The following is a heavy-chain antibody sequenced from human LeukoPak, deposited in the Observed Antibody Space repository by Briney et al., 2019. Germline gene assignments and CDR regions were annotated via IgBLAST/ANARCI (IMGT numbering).Heavy chain of an antibody. D-gene: IGHD4-11*01. Sequence: ASVKVSCKASGYAFTSYGISWVRQAPGQGLEWMGWISAYNGNTNYAQKLQGRVTMTTDTSTSTAYMELRSLRSDDTAFYYCARRPPMTTRYDSWGQGTLVTVSS. J-gene: IGHJ4*02. CDR2: ISAYNGNT. CDR3: ARRPPMTTRYDS. CDR1: GYAFTSYG. V-gene: IGHV1-18*01.